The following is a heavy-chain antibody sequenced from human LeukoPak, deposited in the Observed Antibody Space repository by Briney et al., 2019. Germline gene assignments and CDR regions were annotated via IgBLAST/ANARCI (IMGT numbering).Heavy chain of an antibody. Sequence: VASVKVSCKASGYTFTSYGISWVRQAPGQGLEWMGWISAYNGNTNYAQKLQGRVTMTTDTSTSTAYMELRSLRSDDTAVYYCARGERLSGYYYYMDVWGKGTTVTVSS. CDR3: ARGERLSGYYYYMDV. J-gene: IGHJ6*03. CDR1: GYTFTSYG. CDR2: ISAYNGNT. V-gene: IGHV1-18*01.